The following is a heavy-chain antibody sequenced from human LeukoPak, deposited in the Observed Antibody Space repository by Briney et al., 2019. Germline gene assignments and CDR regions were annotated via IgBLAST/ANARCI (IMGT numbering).Heavy chain of an antibody. Sequence: SGGSLRLSCTVSEVTFSSYSMNWVRQAPGKGREWVASINRGATYIYYADSMKGRFTISRDDAKSSLYLQMNSLRAEDTAVYYCVRLRRNSDSSGYYYYYDYWGQGILVTVSS. V-gene: IGHV3-21*01. D-gene: IGHD3-22*01. CDR3: VRLRRNSDSSGYYYYYDY. CDR2: INRGATYI. J-gene: IGHJ4*02. CDR1: EVTFSSYS.